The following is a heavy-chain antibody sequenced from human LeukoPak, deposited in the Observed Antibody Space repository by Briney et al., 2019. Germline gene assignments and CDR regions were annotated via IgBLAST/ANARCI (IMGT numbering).Heavy chain of an antibody. D-gene: IGHD3-10*01. CDR1: GFTFSSYW. CDR2: IKQDGSEK. V-gene: IGHV3-7*01. J-gene: IGHJ4*02. Sequence: GGSLRLSCAASGFTFSSYWMSWVRQAPGKGLEWVANIKQDGSEKYYVDSVKGRFTISRDNAKNSLYLQMNSLRAEDTAVYYCARDLGDTTYGSGSWGAYFDYWGQGTLVTVSS. CDR3: ARDLGDTTYGSGSWGAYFDY.